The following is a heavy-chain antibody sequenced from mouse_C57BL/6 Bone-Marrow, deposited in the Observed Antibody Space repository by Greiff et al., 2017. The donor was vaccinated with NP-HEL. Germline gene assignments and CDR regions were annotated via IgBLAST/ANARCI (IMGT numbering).Heavy chain of an antibody. CDR1: GFTFTDYY. D-gene: IGHD1-1*01. Sequence: EVMLVESGGGLVQPGGSLSLSCAASGFTFTDYYMSWVRQPPGKALEWLGFIRNKANGYTTEYSASVKGRFTISRDNSQSILYLQMNALRAEDSATYYCARSVLLRFGYFDVWGTGTTVTVSS. J-gene: IGHJ1*03. CDR2: IRNKANGYTT. V-gene: IGHV7-3*01. CDR3: ARSVLLRFGYFDV.